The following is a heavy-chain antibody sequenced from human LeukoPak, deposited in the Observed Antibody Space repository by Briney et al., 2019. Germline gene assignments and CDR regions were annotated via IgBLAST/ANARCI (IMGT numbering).Heavy chain of an antibody. J-gene: IGHJ4*02. CDR2: IYSGGST. CDR1: GFTVSSSY. CDR3: ARGHGDSGSLDY. D-gene: IGHD1-26*01. V-gene: IGHV3-53*01. Sequence: GGSLRLSCAASGFTVSSSYMTWVRQAPGKGLEWVSVIYSGGSTYYADSVKGRFTISRDNSKNTLYLQMNSLRAEDTVVYYCARGHGDSGSLDYWGQGTLVTVSS.